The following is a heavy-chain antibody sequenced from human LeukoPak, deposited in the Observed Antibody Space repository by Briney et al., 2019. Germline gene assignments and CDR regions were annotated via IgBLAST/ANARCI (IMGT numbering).Heavy chain of an antibody. CDR2: IKSKTDGGTT. CDR1: GFTFSNAW. J-gene: IGHJ4*02. D-gene: IGHD2-21*02. CDR3: STDLEGGDLFDY. V-gene: IGHV3-15*01. Sequence: TGGSLRLSCAASGFTFSNAWVSWVRQAPGKGLEWVGRIKSKTDGGTTDYAAPVKGRFTISRDDSKNTLYLQMNSLKTEDTAVYYCSTDLEGGDLFDYWGQGTLATVSS.